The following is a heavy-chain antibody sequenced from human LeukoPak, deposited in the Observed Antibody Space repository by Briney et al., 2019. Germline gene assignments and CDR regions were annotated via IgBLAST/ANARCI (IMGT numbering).Heavy chain of an antibody. J-gene: IGHJ6*03. Sequence: PGGSLRLSCAASGFTFSSYGMHWVRQAPGKGLEWVAVIWYDGSNKYYADSVRGRVTISRDNSKNTLYLQMNSLRAEDTAVYYCAKDAAVTVPYGGSFYYYMDVWGKGTTVTVSS. D-gene: IGHD3-16*01. CDR2: IWYDGSNK. CDR1: GFTFSSYG. CDR3: AKDAAVTVPYGGSFYYYMDV. V-gene: IGHV3-30*02.